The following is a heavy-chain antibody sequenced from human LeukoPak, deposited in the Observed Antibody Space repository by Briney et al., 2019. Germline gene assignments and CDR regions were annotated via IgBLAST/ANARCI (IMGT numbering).Heavy chain of an antibody. Sequence: PGGSLRLSCTASGFTVSSSYMSWVRQASGKGLEWVSIIYSDRNTYYAASVKGRFTISRDDSKNTLLLQMDSLRAEDTAIYYCARDSAFSSYSYWGQGALVTVSS. CDR1: GFTVSSSY. CDR2: IYSDRNT. J-gene: IGHJ4*02. V-gene: IGHV3-53*01. CDR3: ARDSAFSSYSY. D-gene: IGHD2-15*01.